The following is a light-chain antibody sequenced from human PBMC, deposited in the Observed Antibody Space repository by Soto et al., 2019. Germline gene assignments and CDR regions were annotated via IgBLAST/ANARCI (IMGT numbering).Light chain of an antibody. V-gene: IGKV3-20*01. J-gene: IGKJ5*01. Sequence: EIVLTQSPGTLSLSPGQRATLSCRASQRLSASDIAWYQQKPGQAPKFLIYGVSSRATGIPDRFSGSGSGTDFTLTISRLEPEDFAVYHCQQYCSSPRITFGQGTRLE. CDR3: QQYCSSPRIT. CDR1: QRLSASD. CDR2: GVS.